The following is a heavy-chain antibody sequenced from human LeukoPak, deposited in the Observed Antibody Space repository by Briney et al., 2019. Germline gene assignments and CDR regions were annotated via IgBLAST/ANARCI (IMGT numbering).Heavy chain of an antibody. J-gene: IGHJ4*02. Sequence: PGGSLRLSCAASGFTFSSYWMSWVRQAPGKGLEWVANIKQDGSEKYYVDSVKGRFTISRDNAKYSLYLQMNSLRAEDTAVYYCARVGGRQLVKDYFDYWGQGTLVTVSS. V-gene: IGHV3-7*03. CDR2: IKQDGSEK. CDR3: ARVGGRQLVKDYFDY. D-gene: IGHD6-13*01. CDR1: GFTFSSYW.